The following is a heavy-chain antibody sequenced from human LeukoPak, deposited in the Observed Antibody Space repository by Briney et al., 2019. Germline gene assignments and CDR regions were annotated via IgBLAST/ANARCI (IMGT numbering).Heavy chain of an antibody. Sequence: SETLSLTCTVSGASVSSARYHWMWIRQPPGKGLEYIGNIHYSGSTDYNPSLQSRITISVDTSNNQLSLTLISVTAADMDVYCCVSLAEVDSWRGCWSQGTLVTVSS. J-gene: IGHJ4*02. D-gene: IGHD3-3*01. V-gene: IGHV4-61*01. CDR2: IHYSGST. CDR1: GASVSSARYH. CDR3: VSLAEVDSWRGC.